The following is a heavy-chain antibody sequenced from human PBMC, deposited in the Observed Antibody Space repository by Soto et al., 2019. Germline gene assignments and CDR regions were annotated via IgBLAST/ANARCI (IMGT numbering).Heavy chain of an antibody. V-gene: IGHV4-31*03. CDR2: IYYSGST. J-gene: IGHJ5*02. D-gene: IGHD2-2*01. CDR1: GGSISSGGYY. CDR3: ARQHTEYQLRYSGWFDP. Sequence: SETLSLTCTVSGGSISSGGYYWSWIRQHPGKGLEWIGYIYYSGSTYYKPSLKSRVTISVDTSKNQFSLKLSSVTAADTAVYYCARQHTEYQLRYSGWFDPWGQGTLVTVSS.